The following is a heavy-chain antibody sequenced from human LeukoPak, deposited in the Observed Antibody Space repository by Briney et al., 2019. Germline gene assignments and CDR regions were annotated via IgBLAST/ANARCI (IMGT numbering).Heavy chain of an antibody. CDR3: VVGATIHEIDD. V-gene: IGHV1-18*01. D-gene: IGHD1-26*01. J-gene: IGHJ4*02. CDR1: GYTFTSYG. CDR2: ISAYNGNT. Sequence: ASVKVSSKASGYTFTSYGIRWVRQAPGHGLEWMGWISAYNGNTNYAQKLQGRVTMTTDTSTTPAYMELRGLRSDDPPVYYRVVGATIHEIDDWGQGTLVTVSS.